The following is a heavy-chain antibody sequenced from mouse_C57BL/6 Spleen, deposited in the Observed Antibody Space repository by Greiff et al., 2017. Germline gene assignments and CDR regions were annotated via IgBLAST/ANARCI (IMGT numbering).Heavy chain of an antibody. CDR2: IRSKSNNYAT. CDR3: VRHAELPPYAMDY. J-gene: IGHJ4*01. D-gene: IGHD2-1*01. CDR1: GFSFNTYA. Sequence: GGGLVQPKGSLKLSCAASGFSFNTYAMNWVRQAPGKGLEWVARIRSKSNNYATYYADSVKDRFTISRDDSESMLYLQMNNLKTEDTAMYYCVRHAELPPYAMDYWGQGTSVTVSS. V-gene: IGHV10-1*01.